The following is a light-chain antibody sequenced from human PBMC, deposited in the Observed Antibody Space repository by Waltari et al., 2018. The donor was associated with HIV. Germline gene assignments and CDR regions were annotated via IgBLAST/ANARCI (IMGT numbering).Light chain of an antibody. CDR2: GNH. J-gene: IGLJ3*02. Sequence: QSVLTQPPSASGTPGQRVTISCSGSSPNIGTNTVNWNQQPPESAPKFLIYGNHVRSSGVPDRFSGSKAGTSASPAISGLRSEDEADYYCAAWDDSLNAWVFGGGTKVTVL. CDR1: SPNIGTNT. CDR3: AAWDDSLNAWV. V-gene: IGLV1-44*01.